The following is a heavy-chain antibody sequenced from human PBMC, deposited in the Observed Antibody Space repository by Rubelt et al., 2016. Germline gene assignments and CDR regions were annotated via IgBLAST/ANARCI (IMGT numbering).Heavy chain of an antibody. V-gene: IGHV3-15*06. CDR3: TTDWAPNYYRDY. CDR1: GFTFSSYA. D-gene: IGHD3-10*01. CDR2: IRSTADGGKG. Sequence: VQLVESGGGVVQPGRSLRLSCAASGFTFSSYAMHWVRQAPGKGLEWIGRIRSTADGGKGNYAAPGKGRFTIQKEDSKNPRYLEMNMLKTDDTALYYCTTDWAPNYYRDYWGQGTLVTVSS. J-gene: IGHJ4*02.